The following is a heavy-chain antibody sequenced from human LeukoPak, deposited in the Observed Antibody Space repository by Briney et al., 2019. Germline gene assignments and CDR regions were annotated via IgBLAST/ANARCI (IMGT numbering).Heavy chain of an antibody. CDR1: GFTFSSYG. V-gene: IGHV3-30*02. CDR3: AKEMDFGAFDI. D-gene: IGHD3-16*01. J-gene: IGHJ3*02. Sequence: GGSLRLSCAASGFTFSSYGMHWVRQAPGKGLEWVAVIWYGGSNKYYADSVKGRFTTSRDNSKNTLYLQMNSLRAEDTAVYYCAKEMDFGAFDIWGQGTMVTVSS. CDR2: IWYGGSNK.